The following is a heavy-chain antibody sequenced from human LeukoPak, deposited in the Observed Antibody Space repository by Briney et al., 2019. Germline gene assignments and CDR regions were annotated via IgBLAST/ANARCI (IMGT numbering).Heavy chain of an antibody. CDR1: GFTFSTYA. CDR3: AKDLSGISSTGRTFDY. CDR2: ISGSGVST. V-gene: IGHV3-23*01. Sequence: GGSLRLSCAASGFTFSTYAMSWVRQAPGKGLEWVSAISGSGVSTYCADSVKGRFTISRDNSKNTLYLQMNSLRAEDTAVYYCAKDLSGISSTGRTFDYWGQGTLVTVSS. J-gene: IGHJ4*02. D-gene: IGHD1-1*01.